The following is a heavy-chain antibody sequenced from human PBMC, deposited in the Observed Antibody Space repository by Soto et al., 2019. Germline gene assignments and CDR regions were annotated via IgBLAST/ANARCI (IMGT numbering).Heavy chain of an antibody. CDR2: MNPNSGNT. CDR3: ARGSKGSSWYAYWFDP. CDR1: GYTFTSYD. Sequence: QVQLVQSGAEVKKPGASVKVSCKASGYTFTSYDINWVRQATGQGLEWMGWMNPNSGNTGYAQKFQGRVTMTRNTSISTAYMELSSLRPEDTAVYYCARGSKGSSWYAYWFDPWGQGTLVTVSS. J-gene: IGHJ5*02. D-gene: IGHD6-13*01. V-gene: IGHV1-8*01.